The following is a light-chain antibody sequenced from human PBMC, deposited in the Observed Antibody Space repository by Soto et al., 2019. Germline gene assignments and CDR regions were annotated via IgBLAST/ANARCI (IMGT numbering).Light chain of an antibody. Sequence: QSVLTQPPSVSGAPGQRVTISCTGSSSNIGAGYNVHWYQQLPGTAPKLLISGNSNRPSGVPDRFSGSKSGTSASLAITGLQAEDEADYYCQSYDSSLTNAVFGGGTKLTVL. CDR2: GNS. CDR1: SSNIGAGYN. V-gene: IGLV1-40*01. J-gene: IGLJ2*01. CDR3: QSYDSSLTNAV.